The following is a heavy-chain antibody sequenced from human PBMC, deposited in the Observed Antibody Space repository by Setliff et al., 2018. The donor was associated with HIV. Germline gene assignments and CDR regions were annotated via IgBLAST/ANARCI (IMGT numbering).Heavy chain of an antibody. D-gene: IGHD3-16*01. J-gene: IGHJ4*02. V-gene: IGHV4-34*12. CDR1: GGSFSGYY. CDR3: AGRRNYDYLWGSYRPGFIY. Sequence: PSETLSLTCAVYGGSFSGYYWSWIRQPPGKGLEWIGEIIHSGSTNYNPSLKSRVTISVDTSKNQFSLKVSSVTAADTAVYYCAGRRNYDYLWGSYRPGFIYWGQGTLVTVSS. CDR2: IIHSGST.